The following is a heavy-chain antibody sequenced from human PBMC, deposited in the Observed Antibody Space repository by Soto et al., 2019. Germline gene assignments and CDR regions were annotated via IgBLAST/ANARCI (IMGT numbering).Heavy chain of an antibody. J-gene: IGHJ4*02. CDR2: IYYSGST. CDR3: ARADVLRYFGNFDY. V-gene: IGHV4-30-4*01. CDR1: GGSISSGDYY. D-gene: IGHD3-9*01. Sequence: SETLSLTCTVSGGSISSGDYYWSWIRQPPGKGLEWIGYIYYSGSTYYNPSLKSRVTISVDTSKNQFSLKLSSVTAADTAVYYCARADVLRYFGNFDYWGQGTLVTVSS.